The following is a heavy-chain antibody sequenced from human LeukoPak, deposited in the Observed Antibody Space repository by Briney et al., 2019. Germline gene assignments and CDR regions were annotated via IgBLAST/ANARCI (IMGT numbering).Heavy chain of an antibody. Sequence: GGSLRLSCAPSGFTVSSNYMSWVRQPPGKGLEWVSVIYSGGSTYYADSVKGRFTTSRDNSKNTLYLQMNSLRAEDTAVYYCARDRYYYGSGSPNYYMDVWGKGTTVTVSS. V-gene: IGHV3-66*02. D-gene: IGHD3-10*01. CDR3: ARDRYYYGSGSPNYYMDV. CDR2: IYSGGST. J-gene: IGHJ6*03. CDR1: GFTVSSNY.